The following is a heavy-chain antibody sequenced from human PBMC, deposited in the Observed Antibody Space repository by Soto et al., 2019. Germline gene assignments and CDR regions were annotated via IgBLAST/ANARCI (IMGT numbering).Heavy chain of an antibody. J-gene: IGHJ4*02. CDR2: ITTSSSTI. Sequence: GGSLRLSCTASGFTFSTYSMNWVRQAPGKGLEWVSFITTSSSTIYYADSVKGRFTISRDNAKNSLYLQMNSLRDEDTAVYYCAKDGHYYDSSGYGNYFDYWGQGT. CDR3: AKDGHYYDSSGYGNYFDY. CDR1: GFTFSTYS. D-gene: IGHD3-22*01. V-gene: IGHV3-48*02.